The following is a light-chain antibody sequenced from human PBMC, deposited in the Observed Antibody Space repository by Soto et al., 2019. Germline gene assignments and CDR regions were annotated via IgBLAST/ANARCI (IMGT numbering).Light chain of an antibody. CDR1: QSVSSY. CDR3: QQRSNWPPT. CDR2: DAS. V-gene: IGKV3-11*01. Sequence: EIVLTQSPATLSLSPGERATLSCRASQSVSSYLAWYQQKPGQAPRLLIYDASNRATGIPARFSGSGSGTDFTLTISRLEPEDFAVYYCQQRSNWPPTFGQGTKVDI. J-gene: IGKJ1*01.